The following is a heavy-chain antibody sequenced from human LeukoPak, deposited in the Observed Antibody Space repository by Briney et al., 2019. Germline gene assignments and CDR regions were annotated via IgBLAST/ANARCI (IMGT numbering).Heavy chain of an antibody. CDR3: ARDKGAEAFDI. D-gene: IGHD1-26*01. Sequence: GGSLRLSCAASGFTFSSYTMHWVRQAPGKGLEWVAVISYDGSNKYYADSVKGRFTISRDNSKNTLYLQMNSLRAEDTAVYYCARDKGAEAFDIWGQGTMVTVSS. J-gene: IGHJ3*02. V-gene: IGHV3-30-3*01. CDR1: GFTFSSYT. CDR2: ISYDGSNK.